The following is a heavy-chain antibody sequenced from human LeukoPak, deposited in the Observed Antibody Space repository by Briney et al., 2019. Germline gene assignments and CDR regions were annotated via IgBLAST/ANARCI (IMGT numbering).Heavy chain of an antibody. Sequence: GGSLRLSCAASGFTFSTYAMSWVRQAPGKGLEWVPAISGSGGNTYYADSVKGRYTISRDNSKNTLYLQMNSLTAEDTAVYYCATREVVPAAPFDYWGQGTLVTVSS. J-gene: IGHJ4*02. CDR2: ISGSGGNT. CDR1: GFTFSTYA. CDR3: ATREVVPAAPFDY. D-gene: IGHD2-2*01. V-gene: IGHV3-23*01.